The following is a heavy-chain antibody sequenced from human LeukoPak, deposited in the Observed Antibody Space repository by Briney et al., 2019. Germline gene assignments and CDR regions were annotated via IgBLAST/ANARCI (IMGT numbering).Heavy chain of an antibody. CDR3: ARDGPNPSSGSYARYYYYYYMDV. J-gene: IGHJ6*03. V-gene: IGHV1-18*01. CDR2: ISAYNGNT. D-gene: IGHD1-26*01. Sequence: ASVKISCKASGYTFTSYGISWVRQAPGQGLEWMGWISAYNGNTNYAQKLQGRVTMTTDTSTSTAYMELRSLRSDDTAVYYCARDGPNPSSGSYARYYYYYYMDVWGKGTTVTVSS. CDR1: GYTFTSYG.